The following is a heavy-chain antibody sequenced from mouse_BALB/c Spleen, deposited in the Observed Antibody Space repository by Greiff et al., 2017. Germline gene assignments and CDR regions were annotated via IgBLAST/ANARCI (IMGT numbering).Heavy chain of an antibody. D-gene: IGHD2-2*01. CDR1: GYTFTNHH. J-gene: IGHJ3*01. CDR2: INPYNDYT. CDR3: TRYLYGYDGGWFAY. V-gene: IGHV1S45*01. Sequence: VHVKQSGAELVRPGASVKISCKAFGYTFTNHHINWVKQRPGQGLDWIGYINPYNDYTSYNQKFKGKATLTADKSSSTAYMELSSLTYEDSAVYYCTRYLYGYDGGWFAYWGQGTLVTVSA.